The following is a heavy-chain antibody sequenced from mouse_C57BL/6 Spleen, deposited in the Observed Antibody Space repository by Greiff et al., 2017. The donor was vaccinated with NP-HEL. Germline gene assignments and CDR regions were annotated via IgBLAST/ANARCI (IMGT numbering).Heavy chain of an antibody. CDR3: TRDRTSYGYDGYFDV. CDR2: SRNKANDYTT. D-gene: IGHD2-9*01. Sequence: EVKLVESGGGLVQSGRSLRLSCATSGFTFSDFYMEWVRQAPGKGLEWIAASRNKANDYTTEYSASVKGRFIVSRDTSQSILYLQMNALRAEDTAIYYGTRDRTSYGYDGYFDVWGTGTTVTVSS. J-gene: IGHJ1*03. CDR1: GFTFSDFY. V-gene: IGHV7-1*01.